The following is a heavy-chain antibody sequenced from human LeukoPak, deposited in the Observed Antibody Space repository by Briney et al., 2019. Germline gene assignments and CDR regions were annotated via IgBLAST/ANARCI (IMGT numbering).Heavy chain of an antibody. CDR3: ARDRTYSYGYRYYMDV. V-gene: IGHV4-39*07. CDR2: IYYSGST. CDR1: GGSISGSSYY. D-gene: IGHD5-18*01. J-gene: IGHJ6*03. Sequence: SETLSLTCTVSGGSISGSSYYWGWIRQPPGKGLEWIGSIYYSGSTYYNPSLKSRVTISVDTSKNQFSLKLSSVTAADTAVYYCARDRTYSYGYRYYMDVWGKGTTVTISS.